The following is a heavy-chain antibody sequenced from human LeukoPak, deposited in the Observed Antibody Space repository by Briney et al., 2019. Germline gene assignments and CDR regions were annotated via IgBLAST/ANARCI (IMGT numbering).Heavy chain of an antibody. CDR1: GFTFSSYG. D-gene: IGHD2-2*01. Sequence: GRSLRLSCAASGFTFSSYGMHWVRQAPGKGLEWVAVISYDGSNKYYADSVKGRFTISRDNSKDTLYVQMNSLRADDTALYYCAKGTRSSFRGYFEYWGQGTLVTVSP. CDR2: ISYDGSNK. J-gene: IGHJ4*02. V-gene: IGHV3-30*18. CDR3: AKGTRSSFRGYFEY.